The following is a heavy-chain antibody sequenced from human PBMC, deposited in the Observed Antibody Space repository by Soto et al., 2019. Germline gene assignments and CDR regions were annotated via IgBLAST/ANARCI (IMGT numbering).Heavy chain of an antibody. J-gene: IGHJ6*02. CDR1: GFTFSRYA. V-gene: IGHV3-30-3*01. Sequence: QAQLVESGGGVVQPGRSLRLSCAASGFTFSRYAMHWVRQAPGKGLEWVAVISYDGSNKYYADSGKGRFTISRDNSKNTVYLQMNSLRAEDTAVYYCARETDGMDVWGQGITVTVSS. CDR3: ARETDGMDV. CDR2: ISYDGSNK.